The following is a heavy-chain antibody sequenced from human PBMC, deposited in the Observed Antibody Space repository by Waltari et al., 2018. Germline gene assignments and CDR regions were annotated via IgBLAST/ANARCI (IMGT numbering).Heavy chain of an antibody. V-gene: IGHV4-31*03. CDR2: IYYSGST. Sequence: QVQLQESGPGLVKPSQTLSLTCTVSGGSITIGGSSWCLMRQHPGKGLEWSGYIYYSGSTYYNPSLKSRVTISVDTSKNQFSLKLSSVTAADTAVYYCARTRNYYGSGSFFDYWGQGTLVTVSS. D-gene: IGHD3-10*01. CDR1: GGSITIGGSS. J-gene: IGHJ4*02. CDR3: ARTRNYYGSGSFFDY.